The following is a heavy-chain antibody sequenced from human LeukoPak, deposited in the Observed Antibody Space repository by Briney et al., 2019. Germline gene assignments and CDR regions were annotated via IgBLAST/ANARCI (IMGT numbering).Heavy chain of an antibody. V-gene: IGHV3-30-3*01. D-gene: IGHD3-3*01. CDR1: GFTFDDYA. Sequence: GRSLRLSCAASGFTFDDYAMHWVRQAPGKGLEWVAVISYDGSNKYYADSVKGRFTISRDNSKNTLYLQMNSLRAEDTAVYYCAKDGDFWSGYFNWFDPWGQGTLVTVSS. CDR2: ISYDGSNK. J-gene: IGHJ5*02. CDR3: AKDGDFWSGYFNWFDP.